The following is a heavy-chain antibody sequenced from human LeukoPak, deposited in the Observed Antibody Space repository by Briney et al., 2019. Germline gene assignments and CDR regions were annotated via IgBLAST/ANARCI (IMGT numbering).Heavy chain of an antibody. V-gene: IGHV3-48*01. D-gene: IGHD5-12*01. CDR2: ISSRSATI. J-gene: IGHJ4*02. Sequence: GGSLRLSCAASGFTFSSYSMNWVRQAPGKGLEWVSYISSRSATIYYADSVKGRFTISRDNAKNSLYLQMNSLRAEDTAVYYCAREEVGYADYWGQGTLVTVSS. CDR1: GFTFSSYS. CDR3: AREEVGYADY.